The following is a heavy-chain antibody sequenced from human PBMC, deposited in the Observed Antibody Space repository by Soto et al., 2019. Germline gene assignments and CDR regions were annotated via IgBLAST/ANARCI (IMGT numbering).Heavy chain of an antibody. Sequence: LGEALKISGKGSGDSFTRYWIGWVRQMPGKGLEWMGIIYPGDSDTRYSPSFQGQVTISADKSFSTAYLQWSSLKASDTAMYYCATLYDSSGYYYPPGAFDIWGQGTMVTVSS. D-gene: IGHD3-22*01. CDR1: GDSFTRYW. CDR2: IYPGDSDT. V-gene: IGHV5-51*01. J-gene: IGHJ3*02. CDR3: ATLYDSSGYYYPPGAFDI.